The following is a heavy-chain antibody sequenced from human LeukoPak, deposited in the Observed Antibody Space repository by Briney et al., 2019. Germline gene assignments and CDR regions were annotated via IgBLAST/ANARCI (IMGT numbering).Heavy chain of an antibody. Sequence: GSSVKVFCKASGGTFSSYTISWVRQAPGQGLEWMGRIIPILGIANYAQKFQGRVTITADKSTSTAYMELSSLRSEDTAVYYCARDRGYCSGGSCYTVDWGQGTLVTVSS. CDR3: ARDRGYCSGGSCYTVD. CDR1: GGTFSSYT. CDR2: IIPILGIA. J-gene: IGHJ4*02. D-gene: IGHD2-15*01. V-gene: IGHV1-69*04.